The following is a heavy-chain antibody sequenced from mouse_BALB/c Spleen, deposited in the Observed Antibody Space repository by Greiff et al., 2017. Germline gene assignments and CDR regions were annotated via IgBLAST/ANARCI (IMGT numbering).Heavy chain of an antibody. Sequence: EVQVVESGGGLVQPGGSLRLSCATSGFTFTDYYMSWVRQPPGKALEWLGFIRNKANGYTTEYSASVKGRFTISRDNSQSILYLHMNTLRAEDSATDYCARNYYGYWYFDVWGAGTTVTVSA. CDR2: IRNKANGYTT. J-gene: IGHJ1*01. D-gene: IGHD1-1*01. V-gene: IGHV7-3*02. CDR1: GFTFTDYY. CDR3: ARNYYGYWYFDV.